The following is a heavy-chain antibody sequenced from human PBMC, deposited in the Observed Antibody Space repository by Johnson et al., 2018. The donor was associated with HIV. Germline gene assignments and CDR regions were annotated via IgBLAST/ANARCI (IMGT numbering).Heavy chain of an antibody. CDR1: GFTFSNAW. CDR3: AKEYCGGDCYPSPDAFDI. D-gene: IGHD2-21*01. V-gene: IGHV3-15*01. CDR2: IKSKTDGGTT. Sequence: QLVESGGGLVKPGGSLRLSCAASGFTFSNAWMSWVRQAPGKGLEWVGRIKSKTDGGTTDYAAPVKGRFTISRDDSKNTLYLQMNSLKTEDTAVYYCAKEYCGGDCYPSPDAFDIWGQGTMVTVSS. J-gene: IGHJ3*02.